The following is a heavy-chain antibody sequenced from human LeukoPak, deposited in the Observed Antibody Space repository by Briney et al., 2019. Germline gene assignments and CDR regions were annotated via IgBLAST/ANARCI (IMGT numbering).Heavy chain of an antibody. Sequence: ASVKVSCKASGYTFTSYGISWVRQAPGQGLEWMGWISAYNGNTNYAQKLQGRVTMTTDTSTSTAYMELRSLRSDDTAVYYCARGTDTYYYDSSGLMYYFDYWGQGTLVTVSS. D-gene: IGHD3-22*01. CDR2: ISAYNGNT. CDR1: GYTFTSYG. CDR3: ARGTDTYYYDSSGLMYYFDY. J-gene: IGHJ4*02. V-gene: IGHV1-18*01.